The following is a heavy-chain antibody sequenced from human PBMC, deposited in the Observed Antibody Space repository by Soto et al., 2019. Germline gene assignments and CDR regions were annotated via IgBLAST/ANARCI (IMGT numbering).Heavy chain of an antibody. D-gene: IGHD1-1*01. Sequence: GGSLRLSCAASGFTFSSYGMHWVRQAPGKGLEWVAVISYDGSNKYYADSVKGRFTISRDNSKNTLYLQMNSLRAGDTAVYYCAKGFLVGTTKGAFDIWGQGTMVTVSS. CDR1: GFTFSSYG. CDR2: ISYDGSNK. CDR3: AKGFLVGTTKGAFDI. V-gene: IGHV3-30*18. J-gene: IGHJ3*02.